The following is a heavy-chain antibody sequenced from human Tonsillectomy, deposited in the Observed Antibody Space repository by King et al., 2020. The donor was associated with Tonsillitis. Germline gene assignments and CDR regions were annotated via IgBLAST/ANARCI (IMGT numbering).Heavy chain of an antibody. V-gene: IGHV3-9*01. CDR1: GFTFDDYA. D-gene: IGHD6-19*01. CDR3: AKAKYSARRLVLLDY. J-gene: IGHJ4*02. Sequence: VQLVESGGGLVQPGRSLRLSCAASGFTFDDYAMHWVRQAPGKGLEWVSGINWNSGTVGYADSVKGRFTISRDNAKNSLYLQMNSLRADDTALYYCAKAKYSARRLVLLDYWGQGTLVTVSS. CDR2: INWNSGTV.